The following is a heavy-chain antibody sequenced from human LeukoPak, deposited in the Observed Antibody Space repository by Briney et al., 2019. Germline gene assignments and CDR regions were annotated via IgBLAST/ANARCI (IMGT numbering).Heavy chain of an antibody. V-gene: IGHV1-2*02. CDR1: GYTFTGYY. D-gene: IGHD2-15*01. CDR3: ARAPRIFFSLDV. J-gene: IGHJ6*04. CDR2: INPNGGGT. Sequence: ASVKVSCKASGYTFTGYYMHWVRQAPGQGLEWMGWINPNGGGTNYAQKFQGRVTMTRDTSISTAYMELSRLRSDDTAVYYCARAPRIFFSLDVWGEGTTVTVSS.